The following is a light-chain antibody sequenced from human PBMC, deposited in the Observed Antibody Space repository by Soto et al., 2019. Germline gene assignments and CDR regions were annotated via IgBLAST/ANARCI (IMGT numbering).Light chain of an antibody. Sequence: DIQMTQAPSSLTASVGDRVTITCRASQSIGHCLSWYQQKSGKAPNLLIYGASSLQSGVPSRFSGSGSGTVFTLTISGRQLEDLATYYCQQSYSTPMYSFGPGTKLEIK. CDR1: QSIGHC. V-gene: IGKV1-39*01. CDR2: GAS. CDR3: QQSYSTPMYS. J-gene: IGKJ2*01.